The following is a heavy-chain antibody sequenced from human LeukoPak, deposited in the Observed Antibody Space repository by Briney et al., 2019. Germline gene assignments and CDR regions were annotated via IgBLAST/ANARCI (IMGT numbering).Heavy chain of an antibody. D-gene: IGHD7-27*01. V-gene: IGHV3-66*01. CDR2: IYDCGTT. J-gene: IGHJ4*02. CDR1: GFTVSSSY. CDR3: AGGAELGRGFDY. Sequence: PGGSLRLSCAASGFTVSSSYMSWVRQAPRKGLEGVSSIYDCGTTHHADSLKGRFTISRHNSKNTLYLQTNSLTAEDTAVYYCAGGAELGRGFDYWGQGTLVTVSS.